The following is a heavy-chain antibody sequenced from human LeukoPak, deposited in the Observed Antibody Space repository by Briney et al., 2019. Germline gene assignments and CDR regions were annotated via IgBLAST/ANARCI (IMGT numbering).Heavy chain of an antibody. V-gene: IGHV1-46*01. Sequence: SVKVSCKTSGYTFTIYNVRWVRQAPGQGLEWKGLINRIGSAASYTQKFQGRVTMTTDTSTSTVYMELIRLRSEDTAVYYCARDNQPYYLDSGGSRSDHWGQGTLVTVSS. CDR2: INRIGSAA. D-gene: IGHD3-22*01. CDR3: ARDNQPYYLDSGGSRSDH. J-gene: IGHJ4*02. CDR1: GYTFTIYN.